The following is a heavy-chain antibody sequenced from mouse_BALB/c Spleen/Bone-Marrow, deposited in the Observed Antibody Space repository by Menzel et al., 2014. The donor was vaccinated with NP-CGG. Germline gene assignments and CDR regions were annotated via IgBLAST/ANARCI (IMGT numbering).Heavy chain of an antibody. J-gene: IGHJ2*01. CDR2: ISSGSSTI. V-gene: IGHV5-17*02. D-gene: IGHD1-1*01. CDR3: ARSGSSSGCFDY. CDR1: GFTFSSFG. Sequence: EVKVVESGGGLVQPGGSRKLSCAASGFTFSSFGMHRVRQAPEKGLEWVAYISSGSSTIYYADTVMGRFTISRDNPKNTLFLQMTSLRSEDTAMYYCARSGSSSGCFDYWGQGTTLTVSS.